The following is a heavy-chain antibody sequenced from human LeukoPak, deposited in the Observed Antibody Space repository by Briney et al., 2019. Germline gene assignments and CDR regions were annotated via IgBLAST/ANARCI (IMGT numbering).Heavy chain of an antibody. Sequence: GGSLRLSCAASGFTFSSYVMSWVRQAPGKGLEGVSVISGSGGSTYYADSVKGRFTISRDNSKNTLYLQMNSLRAEDTAVYYCAKEGDGGASAFDIWGQGTMVTVSS. CDR3: AKEGDGGASAFDI. D-gene: IGHD1-26*01. CDR1: GFTFSSYV. CDR2: ISGSGGST. V-gene: IGHV3-23*01. J-gene: IGHJ3*02.